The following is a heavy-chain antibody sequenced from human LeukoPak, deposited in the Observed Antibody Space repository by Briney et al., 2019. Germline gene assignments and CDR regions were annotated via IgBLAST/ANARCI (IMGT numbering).Heavy chain of an antibody. Sequence: GGSLRLSCTASGFTFSTYPLTWVRQAPGKGPEWVSGISWNSGSIGYADSVKGRFTISRDNAKNSLYLQMNSLRAEDTALYYCAKSLSIWLLFEAYDYWGQGTLVTVSS. V-gene: IGHV3-9*01. CDR2: ISWNSGSI. CDR1: GFTFSTYP. CDR3: AKSLSIWLLFEAYDY. D-gene: IGHD3-3*01. J-gene: IGHJ4*02.